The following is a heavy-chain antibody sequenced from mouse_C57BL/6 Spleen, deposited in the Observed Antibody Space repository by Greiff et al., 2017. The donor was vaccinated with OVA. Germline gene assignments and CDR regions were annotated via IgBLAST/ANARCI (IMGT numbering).Heavy chain of an antibody. V-gene: IGHV3-6*01. CDR3: ARAGYEGYFDV. CDR2: ISYDGSN. D-gene: IGHD2-2*01. CDR1: GYSITSGYY. J-gene: IGHJ1*03. Sequence: VQLKESGPGLVKPSQSLSLTCSVTGYSITSGYYWNWIRQFPGNKLEWMGYISYDGSNNYNPSLKNRISITRDTSKNQFFLKLNSVTTEDTATYYCARAGYEGYFDVWGTGTTVTVSS.